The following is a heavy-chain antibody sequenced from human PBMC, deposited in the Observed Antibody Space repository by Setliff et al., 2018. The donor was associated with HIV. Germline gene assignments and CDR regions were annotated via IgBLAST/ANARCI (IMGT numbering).Heavy chain of an antibody. D-gene: IGHD1-1*01. J-gene: IGHJ4*02. CDR2: IYYNGST. CDR3: GRVTDKSDDPDDY. V-gene: IGHV4-39*07. Sequence: SETLSLTCTVSGDSISSTTYYWAWIRQSPGQGLEWIGTIYYNGSTYYNPSLQSRATISVDMSKNDFSLRLSSVTAADTAVYYCGRVTDKSDDPDDYWGQGTLVTVSS. CDR1: GDSISSTTYY.